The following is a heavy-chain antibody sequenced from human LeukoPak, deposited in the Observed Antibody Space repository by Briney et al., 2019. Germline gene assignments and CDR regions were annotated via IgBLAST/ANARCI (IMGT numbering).Heavy chain of an antibody. CDR3: AREGISSGWGLDN. V-gene: IGHV3-66*01. CDR1: GFTVSSNY. D-gene: IGHD6-19*01. J-gene: IGHJ4*02. CDR2: IYSGGST. Sequence: EPGGSLRLSCAASGFTVSSNYMSWVRQAPGKGLEWVSVIYSGGSTYYADSVKGRFTISRDNSKNTLHLQMNSLKEEDTAVYFCAREGISSGWGLDNWGPGTLVTVSS.